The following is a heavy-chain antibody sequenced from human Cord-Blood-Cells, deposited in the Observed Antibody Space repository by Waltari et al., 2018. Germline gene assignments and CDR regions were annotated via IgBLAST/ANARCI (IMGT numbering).Heavy chain of an antibody. J-gene: IGHJ6*02. CDR3: ARHAPQYDILTGYYYYYGMDV. CDR1: GYSFTSYW. CDR2: IYPGDSDT. Sequence: EVQLVQSGAEVKKPGESLKISCKGSGYSFTSYWIGWVRQMPGKGLEWMGIIYPGDSDTRYSPSFQGQVTISAEKSISTAYLQWSSLKASDTAMYYCARHAPQYDILTGYYYYYGMDVWGQGTTVTVSS. V-gene: IGHV5-51*01. D-gene: IGHD3-9*01.